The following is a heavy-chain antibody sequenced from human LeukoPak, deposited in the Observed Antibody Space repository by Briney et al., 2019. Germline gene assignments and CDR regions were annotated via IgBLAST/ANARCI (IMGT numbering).Heavy chain of an antibody. J-gene: IGHJ4*02. V-gene: IGHV3-48*02. Sequence: PGGSLRLSCAASGFTFSSYGMNWVRQAPGKGLEWVSYISRSSSSIYYADSVKGRFTISRDNAKNSLYLQMNSLRDEDTAVYYCARDHYGSGSYVFDYWGQGTLVTVPS. D-gene: IGHD3-10*01. CDR3: ARDHYGSGSYVFDY. CDR2: ISRSSSSI. CDR1: GFTFSSYG.